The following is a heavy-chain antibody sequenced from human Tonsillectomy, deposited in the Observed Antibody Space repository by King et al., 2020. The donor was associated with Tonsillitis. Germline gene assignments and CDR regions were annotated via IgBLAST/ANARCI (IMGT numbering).Heavy chain of an antibody. CDR3: AKDESDIFTGPLDF. V-gene: IGHV3-30*02. J-gene: IGHJ4*02. D-gene: IGHD3-9*01. CDR1: GFTFSTYG. Sequence: VQLVESGGGVVQPGGSLRLSCAASGFTFSTYGMHWVRQAPGKGLEWVTFIRYDGSDKFYTDSVRGRFTISRDNSKNTLYLQMNSLRAEDTAVYYCAKDESDIFTGPLDFWGQGTLVTVSS. CDR2: IRYDGSDK.